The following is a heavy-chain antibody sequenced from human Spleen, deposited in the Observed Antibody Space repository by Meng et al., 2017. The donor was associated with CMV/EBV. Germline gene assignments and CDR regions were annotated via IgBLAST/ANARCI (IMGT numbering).Heavy chain of an antibody. CDR1: GGTFSSYG. V-gene: IGHV1-69*05. D-gene: IGHD4-11*01. CDR2: IIPISGAT. J-gene: IGHJ5*02. Sequence: SVKVSCKASGGTFSSYGISWVRQAPGQGLEWMGGIIPISGATNYAQKFQGRVTITTDEFTSTAYMELSSLRSEDTAVYYCASATYMTTQQGWFDTWGQGTLVTVSS. CDR3: ASATYMTTQQGWFDT.